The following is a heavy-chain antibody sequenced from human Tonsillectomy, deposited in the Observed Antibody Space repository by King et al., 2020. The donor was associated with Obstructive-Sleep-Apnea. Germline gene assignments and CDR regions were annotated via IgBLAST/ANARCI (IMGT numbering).Heavy chain of an antibody. CDR2: IYYSGST. J-gene: IGHJ6*02. CDR3: ARVSPECGGDSCSAGIFNYGMDV. V-gene: IGHV4-39*07. D-gene: IGHD2-15*01. CDR1: GGSISSSTYY. Sequence: LQLQESGPGLVKPSETLSLTCTVSGGSISSSTYYWGWIRQPPGKGLEWIGSIYYSGSTYYNPSLKSRVTISVDTSKNQFSLKLSSVTAADTAVYYCARVSPECGGDSCSAGIFNYGMDVWGQGSTVTVSS.